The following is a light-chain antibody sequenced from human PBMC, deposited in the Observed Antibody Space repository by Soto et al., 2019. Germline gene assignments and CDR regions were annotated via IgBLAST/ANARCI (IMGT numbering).Light chain of an antibody. CDR2: GAS. Sequence: EIVLTQSPGTLSLSPGERATLSCRASQSVSSSYLAWYQQKPGLAPRLLIYGASSRATGIPDRFSGSGSGPDFTLTISRLEPEDFAVYYCQQYGSSPRTFGQGTKVAIK. CDR1: QSVSSSY. V-gene: IGKV3-20*01. CDR3: QQYGSSPRT. J-gene: IGKJ1*01.